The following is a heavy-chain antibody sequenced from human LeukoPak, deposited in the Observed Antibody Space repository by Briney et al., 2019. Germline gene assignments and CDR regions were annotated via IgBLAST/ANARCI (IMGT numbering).Heavy chain of an antibody. D-gene: IGHD2/OR15-2a*01. CDR2: ISSTGSVI. V-gene: IGHV3-48*01. CDR1: GFTFSSYS. J-gene: IGHJ4*02. Sequence: QPGGSLRLSCAASGFTFSSYSMNWVREAPGKGREWVSYISSTGSVIYYADSVRGRFTISRDNAKNSLYLQMNSLRAEDTAVYYCARELSLSHWGQGTLVTVSS. CDR3: ARELSLSH.